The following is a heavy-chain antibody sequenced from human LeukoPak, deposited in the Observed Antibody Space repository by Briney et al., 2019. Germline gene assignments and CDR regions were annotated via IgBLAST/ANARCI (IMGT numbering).Heavy chain of an antibody. Sequence: GGSLRLSCAASGFTFSSYWMSWVRQAPGKGLEWVANIKQDGSEKYYVDSVKGRSTISRDNAKNSLYLQMNSLRAEDTAVYCCARHLGYCSGGSCSQDGMDVWGQGTTVTVSS. CDR2: IKQDGSEK. CDR3: ARHLGYCSGGSCSQDGMDV. J-gene: IGHJ6*02. CDR1: GFTFSSYW. D-gene: IGHD2-15*01. V-gene: IGHV3-7*01.